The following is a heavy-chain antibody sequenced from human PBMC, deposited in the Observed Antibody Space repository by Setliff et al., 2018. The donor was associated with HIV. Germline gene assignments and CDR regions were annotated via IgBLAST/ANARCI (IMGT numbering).Heavy chain of an antibody. CDR3: ARGVNFDY. CDR2: IYIYNSGSS. Sequence: SETLSLTCSVSGGSFSGYYWSWIRQPPGKGLEWIGYIYIYNSGSSNYNPSLTSRVTISADTSRNQFSLKLTSVTAADTAIYYCARGVNFDYWGQGTQVTVSS. CDR1: GGSFSGYY. J-gene: IGHJ4*02. V-gene: IGHV4-59*01. D-gene: IGHD3-3*01.